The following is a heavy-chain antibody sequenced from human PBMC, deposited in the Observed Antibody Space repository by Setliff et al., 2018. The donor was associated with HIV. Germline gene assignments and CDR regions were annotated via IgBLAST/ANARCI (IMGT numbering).Heavy chain of an antibody. V-gene: IGHV1-18*04. CDR3: ARVPVSNYYYYMDV. CDR1: GYTFTDYY. Sequence: GASVKVSCKASGYTFTDYYIQWVRQAPGQGLEWVGSISASSVNTNYTQGRVTMTTDISTSTAYMELRSLRSADSAVYYCARVPVSNYYYYMDVWGKGTTVTVSS. J-gene: IGHJ6*03. CDR2: ISASSVNT.